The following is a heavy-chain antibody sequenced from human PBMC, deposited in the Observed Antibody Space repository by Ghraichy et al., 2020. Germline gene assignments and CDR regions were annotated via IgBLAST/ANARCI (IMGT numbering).Heavy chain of an antibody. CDR1: GFTFSSYW. V-gene: IGHV3-7*03. Sequence: GESLKISCAASGFTFSSYWMSWVRQAPGKGLEWVANIKQDGSEKYYVDSVKGRFTISRDNAKNSLYLQMNSLRAEDTAVYYCARVKSAWYGMDVWGRGTTVTVSS. CDR3: ARVKSAWYGMDV. D-gene: IGHD2/OR15-2a*01. CDR2: IKQDGSEK. J-gene: IGHJ6*02.